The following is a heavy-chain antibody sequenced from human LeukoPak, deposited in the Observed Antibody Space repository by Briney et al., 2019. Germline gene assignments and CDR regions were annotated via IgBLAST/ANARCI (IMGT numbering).Heavy chain of an antibody. CDR2: ISNNGGYT. V-gene: IGHV3-23*01. Sequence: PGGSLRLSCAASGFTFSNYAMSWVRQAPGKGLEWVSAISNNGGYTYYADSVQGRFTISRDNSKSTLCLQMNSLRAEDTAVYYCAKQLGYCSDGSCYFPYWGQGTLATVSS. J-gene: IGHJ4*02. D-gene: IGHD2-15*01. CDR3: AKQLGYCSDGSCYFPY. CDR1: GFTFSNYA.